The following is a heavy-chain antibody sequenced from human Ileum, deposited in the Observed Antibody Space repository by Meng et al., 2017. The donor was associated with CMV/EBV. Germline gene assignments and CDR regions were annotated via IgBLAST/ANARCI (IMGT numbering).Heavy chain of an antibody. CDR2: INGDGTSS. Sequence: GESLKISCSASGFTFSGDWMHWVLQAPGKGLMLVSRINGDGTSSGYAYSVKGRFTISRDNANNMLYLQLDSLRAEDTAVYYCVTNVYCSGGGCRNYWVQGTLVTVSS. D-gene: IGHD2-15*01. CDR1: GFTFSGDW. CDR3: VTNVYCSGGGCRNY. V-gene: IGHV3-74*01. J-gene: IGHJ4*02.